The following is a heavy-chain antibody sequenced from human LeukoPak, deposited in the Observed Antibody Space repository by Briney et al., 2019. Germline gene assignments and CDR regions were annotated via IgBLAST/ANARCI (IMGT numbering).Heavy chain of an antibody. CDR1: GGSVSSGSYY. V-gene: IGHV4-61*01. Sequence: SETLSFTCTVSGGSVSSGSYYWNWIRQPPGKGLEWIGHIYYSGSTNYNPSLKSRVTISVDTSKNQFSLKLSSVIAADTAVYYCARDRREFCSDTSCYPQNYFDYWGQGTLVTVSS. D-gene: IGHD2-2*01. CDR2: IYYSGST. CDR3: ARDRREFCSDTSCYPQNYFDY. J-gene: IGHJ4*02.